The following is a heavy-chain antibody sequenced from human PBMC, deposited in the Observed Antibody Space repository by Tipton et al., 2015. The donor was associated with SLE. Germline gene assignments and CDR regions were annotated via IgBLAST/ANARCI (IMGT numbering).Heavy chain of an antibody. CDR1: GGSISTNTYF. Sequence: TLSLTCTVSGGSISTNTYFWGWIRQPPGKGLAWIGTVHYSGSIYYNPSLKSRVTISVDTSKNQFSLKVKSVTAADTAVYYCARAIRFFDPWGQGTLVTVSS. CDR2: VHYSGSI. V-gene: IGHV4-39*07. D-gene: IGHD2-2*02. CDR3: ARAIRFFDP. J-gene: IGHJ5*02.